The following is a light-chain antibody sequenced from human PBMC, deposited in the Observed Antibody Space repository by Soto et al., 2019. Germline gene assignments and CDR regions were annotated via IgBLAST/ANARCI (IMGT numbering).Light chain of an antibody. CDR1: ESVDDDF. CDR2: GAS. Sequence: EIVLTQSPGTLSLSSGERATLSCRANESVDDDFLAWYQRRPGQAPRLLIYGASTRASGIPQRFSGGGSGTEFTLTISRLVPEDFAVYYCQQYGGSPLTFGQGTRLEIK. CDR3: QQYGGSPLT. J-gene: IGKJ5*01. V-gene: IGKV3-20*01.